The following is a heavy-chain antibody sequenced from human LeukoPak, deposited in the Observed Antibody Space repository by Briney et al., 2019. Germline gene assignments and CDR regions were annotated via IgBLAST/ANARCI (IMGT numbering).Heavy chain of an antibody. CDR1: GYTFTSYG. CDR2: IIPIFGTA. V-gene: IGHV1-69*13. Sequence: ASVRVSCKASGYTFTSYGISWVRQAPGQGLEWMGGIIPIFGTANYAQKFQGRVTITADESTSTAYMELSSLRSEDTAVYYCATKGGCGGDCYSSGYFQHWGQGTLVTVSS. CDR3: ATKGGCGGDCYSSGYFQH. D-gene: IGHD2-21*02. J-gene: IGHJ1*01.